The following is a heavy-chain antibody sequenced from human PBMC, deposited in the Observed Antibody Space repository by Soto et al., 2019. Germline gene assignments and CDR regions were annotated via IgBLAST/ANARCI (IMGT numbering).Heavy chain of an antibody. V-gene: IGHV3-7*02. CDR3: ATHSRFKKDY. CDR1: GLTFRNEW. J-gene: IGHJ4*02. D-gene: IGHD3-3*01. CDR2: INEHGSET. Sequence: EVQLVQSGGALVQPGGSLRLSCVVSGLTFRNEWMTRVRQAPGKGLEWVANINEHGSETYYVDSVKGRFIISRDNAKNSLFLQMNSLRAEDTAVYYCATHSRFKKDYWGQGPLVSVSS.